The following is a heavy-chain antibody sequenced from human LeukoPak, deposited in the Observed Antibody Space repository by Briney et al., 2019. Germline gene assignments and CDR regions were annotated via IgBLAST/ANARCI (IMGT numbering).Heavy chain of an antibody. CDR2: IYSGGST. Sequence: GGSLRLSCAASGFTVSSNYMSWVRQAPGKGLEWVSVIYSGGSTYYADSVKGRFTISRDNSKNTLYLQMNSLRAEDTAVYYCAKQAYYDILTGKGSSYHYYMDVWGKGTTVTVSS. CDR1: GFTVSSNY. J-gene: IGHJ6*03. D-gene: IGHD3-9*01. V-gene: IGHV3-53*01. CDR3: AKQAYYDILTGKGSSYHYYMDV.